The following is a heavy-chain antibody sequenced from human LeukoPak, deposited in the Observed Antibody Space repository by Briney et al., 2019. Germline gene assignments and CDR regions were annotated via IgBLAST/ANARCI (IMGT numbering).Heavy chain of an antibody. V-gene: IGHV4-39*07. CDR1: GGSISSGSYY. J-gene: IGHJ4*02. D-gene: IGHD3-10*01. Sequence: SETLSLTCTVSGGSISSGSYYWSWIRQPPGKGLEWIGEINHSGSTNYNPSLKSRVTISVDTSKNQFSLKLSSVTAADTAVYYCARGRYYGSGSYPYYFDYWGQGTLVTVSS. CDR2: INHSGST. CDR3: ARGRYYGSGSYPYYFDY.